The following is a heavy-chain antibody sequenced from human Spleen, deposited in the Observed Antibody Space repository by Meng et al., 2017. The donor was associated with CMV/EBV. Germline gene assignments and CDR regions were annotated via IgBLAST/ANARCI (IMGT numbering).Heavy chain of an antibody. CDR2: MNPNSGNT. Sequence: FTRYDMNLVRQATGQGLEWMGWMNPNSGNTGYAQKFQGRVTITRNTSISTAYMELSSLRSEDTAVYYCARAEYDFWSGYYFGGNWFDPWGQGTLVTVSS. CDR3: ARAEYDFWSGYYFGGNWFDP. CDR1: FTRYD. V-gene: IGHV1-8*03. J-gene: IGHJ5*02. D-gene: IGHD3-3*01.